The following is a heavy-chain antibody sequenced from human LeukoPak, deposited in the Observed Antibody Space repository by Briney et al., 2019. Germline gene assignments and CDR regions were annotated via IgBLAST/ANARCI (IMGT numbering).Heavy chain of an antibody. CDR3: ARAGYSGYDYLDY. Sequence: PGGSLRLSCAASGFTFNAYWMSWVSQAPGKGLEWVANIKQDGSEKYYVDSVKGRFTISRDNAKNSLYLQMNSLRAEDTAVYYCARAGYSGYDYLDYWGQGTLVTVSS. V-gene: IGHV3-7*01. D-gene: IGHD5-12*01. CDR1: GFTFNAYW. J-gene: IGHJ4*02. CDR2: IKQDGSEK.